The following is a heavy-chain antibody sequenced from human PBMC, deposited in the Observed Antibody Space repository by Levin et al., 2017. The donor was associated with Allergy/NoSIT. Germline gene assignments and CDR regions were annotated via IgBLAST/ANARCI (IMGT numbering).Heavy chain of an antibody. J-gene: IGHJ3*02. CDR1: GGTFSSYG. D-gene: IGHD5/OR15-5a*01. Sequence: SVKVSCKASGGTFSSYGISWVRQAPGQGLEWMGRIIPMLGRPNYAQKFQGRVTITADKSTSTAYMELSSLSSEDTAVYYCARGKSRVSGAFDIWGQGTMVTVSS. CDR3: ARGKSRVSGAFDI. V-gene: IGHV1-69*04. CDR2: IIPMLGRP.